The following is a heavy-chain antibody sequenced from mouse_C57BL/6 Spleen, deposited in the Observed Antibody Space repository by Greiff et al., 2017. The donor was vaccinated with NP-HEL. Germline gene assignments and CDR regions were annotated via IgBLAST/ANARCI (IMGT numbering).Heavy chain of an antibody. J-gene: IGHJ4*01. V-gene: IGHV5-17*01. D-gene: IGHD1-1*01. Sequence: EVQLVESGGGLVKPGGSLKLSCAASGFTFSDYGMHWVRQAPEKGLEWVAYISSGSSTIYYADTVKGRFTISRDNAKNTLFLQMTSLRSEDTAMYYCARWNYYGSSYYAMDYWGQGTSVTVSS. CDR1: GFTFSDYG. CDR3: ARWNYYGSSYYAMDY. CDR2: ISSGSSTI.